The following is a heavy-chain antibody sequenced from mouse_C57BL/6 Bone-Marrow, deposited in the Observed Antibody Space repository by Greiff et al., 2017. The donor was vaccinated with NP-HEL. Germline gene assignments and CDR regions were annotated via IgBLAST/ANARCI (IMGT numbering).Heavy chain of an antibody. J-gene: IGHJ3*01. Sequence: DVHLVESGGGLVKPGGSLKLSCAASGFTFSSYAMSWVRQTPEKRLEWVATISDGGSYTYYPDNVKGRFTISRDNAKNNLYLQMSHLKSEDTAMYYCASPLITTVVAPAYWGQGTLVTVSA. CDR3: ASPLITTVVAPAY. D-gene: IGHD1-1*01. V-gene: IGHV5-4*01. CDR1: GFTFSSYA. CDR2: ISDGGSYT.